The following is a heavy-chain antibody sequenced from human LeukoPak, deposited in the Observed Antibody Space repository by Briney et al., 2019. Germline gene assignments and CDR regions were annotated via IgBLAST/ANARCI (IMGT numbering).Heavy chain of an antibody. Sequence: PGGSLRLSCAASGFTFSSYAMSWVRQAPGKGLEWVSAISGSGGSTYYADSVKGRFTISRDNSKNTLYLQMNSLRAEDTAVYYCANGVGDGRYFDWLLSYWGQGTLVTVSS. CDR2: ISGSGGST. V-gene: IGHV3-23*01. CDR1: GFTFSSYA. CDR3: ANGVGDGRYFDWLLSY. D-gene: IGHD3-9*01. J-gene: IGHJ4*02.